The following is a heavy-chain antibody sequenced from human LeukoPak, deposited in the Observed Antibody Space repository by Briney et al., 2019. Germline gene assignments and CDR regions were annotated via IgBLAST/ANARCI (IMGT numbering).Heavy chain of an antibody. J-gene: IGHJ4*02. Sequence: ASVKVSCKASGYTFTYHYIHLVRQAPGQGLEWMGIINPNNGNTNYAQRFQGRVTMTRDTSTSTVYMELSSLGLEDTAVYFCARESDVGKDFDCWGQGTLVTVSS. V-gene: IGHV1-46*01. CDR3: ARESDVGKDFDC. CDR1: GYTFTYHY. CDR2: INPNNGNT. D-gene: IGHD1-1*01.